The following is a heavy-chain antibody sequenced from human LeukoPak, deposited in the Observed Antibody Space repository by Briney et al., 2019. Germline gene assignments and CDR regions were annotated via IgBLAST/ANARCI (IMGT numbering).Heavy chain of an antibody. J-gene: IGHJ4*02. CDR2: ISSSSSTI. CDR3: ARDSTGYYGSGSYFLSG. Sequence: GGSLRLSCAASGFTFSSYSMNWVRQTPGKGLEWVSYISSSSSTIYYADSVKGRFTISRDNAKNSLYLQMNSLRAEDTAVYYCARDSTGYYGSGSYFLSGWGQGTLVTVSS. V-gene: IGHV3-48*01. D-gene: IGHD3-10*01. CDR1: GFTFSSYS.